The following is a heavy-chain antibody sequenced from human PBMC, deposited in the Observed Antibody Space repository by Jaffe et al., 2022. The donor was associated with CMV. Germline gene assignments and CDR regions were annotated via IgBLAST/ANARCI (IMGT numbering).Heavy chain of an antibody. CDR1: GGSFSGYY. D-gene: IGHD5-18*01. CDR3: ARDRYSYGSPFDY. CDR2: INHSGST. J-gene: IGHJ4*02. V-gene: IGHV4-34*01. Sequence: QVQLQQWGAGLLKPSETLSLTCAVYGGSFSGYYWSWIRQPPGKGLEWIGEINHSGSTNYNPSLKSRVTISVDTSKNQFSLKLSSVTAADTAVYYCARDRYSYGSPFDYWGQGTLVTVSS.